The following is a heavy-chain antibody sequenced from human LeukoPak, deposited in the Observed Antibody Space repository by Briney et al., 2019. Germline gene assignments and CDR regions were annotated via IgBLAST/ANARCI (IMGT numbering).Heavy chain of an antibody. V-gene: IGHV3-30*18. J-gene: IGHJ5*02. D-gene: IGHD4-23*01. CDR1: GFTFSSYG. CDR3: AKVGGFSGFDP. CDR2: ISYDGSNK. Sequence: GGSLRLSCAASGFTFSSYGMHWVRQAPGKGLEWVAVISYDGSNKYYADSVKGRFTISRDNSKNTLYLQMNSLRAEDTAVYYCAKVGGFSGFDPWGQGTLVTVSS.